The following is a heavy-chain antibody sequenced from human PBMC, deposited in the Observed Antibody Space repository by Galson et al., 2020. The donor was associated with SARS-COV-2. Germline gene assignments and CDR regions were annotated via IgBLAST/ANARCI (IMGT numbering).Heavy chain of an antibody. J-gene: IGHJ6*03. V-gene: IGHV2-70*11. CDR2: IDWDGDE. Sequence: SGPTLVKPTQTLTLTCTLSGFSLTTSGMCVSWIRQPPGKALEWLARIDWDGDEHYRTSLRTRLTISKDTSKNQVVLTMTNMDPVDTATYYCARIKGYYYMDVWEKGPRSPSP. CDR1: GFSLTTSGMC. CDR3: ARIKGYYYMDV.